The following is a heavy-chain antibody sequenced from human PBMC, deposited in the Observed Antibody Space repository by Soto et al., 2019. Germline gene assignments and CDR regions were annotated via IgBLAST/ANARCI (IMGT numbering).Heavy chain of an antibody. Sequence: EVQLVESGGGLVRPGGSLRLSCAASGFTFSNYNMNWVRQAPGKGLEWVSSISGSGGYKYYADSVKGRFTISRDNAKNSLYLQVNSLSAEDTAVYYCARVGVGVSGSYYAFDYWGQGTLVTVFS. CDR3: ARVGVGVSGSYYAFDY. D-gene: IGHD3-10*01. CDR1: GFTFSNYN. J-gene: IGHJ4*02. V-gene: IGHV3-21*01. CDR2: ISGSGGYK.